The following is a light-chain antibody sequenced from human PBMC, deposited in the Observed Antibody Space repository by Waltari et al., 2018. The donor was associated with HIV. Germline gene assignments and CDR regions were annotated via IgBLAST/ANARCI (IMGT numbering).Light chain of an antibody. Sequence: SYELTQPPSVSVSPGQTASITCSGDKLEDKYVCWYQQKPGQSPGLVLYKDRESPSGIPQRFSGSNSGNTATLTISGTQATDEADYFCQAWDGSNGVFGGGTKLTVL. CDR3: QAWDGSNGV. J-gene: IGLJ3*02. CDR2: KDR. V-gene: IGLV3-1*01. CDR1: KLEDKY.